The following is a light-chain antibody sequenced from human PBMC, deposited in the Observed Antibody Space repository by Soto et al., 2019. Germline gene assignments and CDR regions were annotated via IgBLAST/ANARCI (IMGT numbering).Light chain of an antibody. Sequence: QSVLTQPPSVSGAPGQTVTISCTGSSSNIGAGYDVHWYQQLPGTAPKLLISGNNNRPSGVPDRFSGSKSGTSASLAITGLQAEDEADYYCQSYDTSLPWVFGGGTKLTVL. CDR3: QSYDTSLPWV. V-gene: IGLV1-40*01. CDR1: SSNIGAGYD. J-gene: IGLJ3*02. CDR2: GNN.